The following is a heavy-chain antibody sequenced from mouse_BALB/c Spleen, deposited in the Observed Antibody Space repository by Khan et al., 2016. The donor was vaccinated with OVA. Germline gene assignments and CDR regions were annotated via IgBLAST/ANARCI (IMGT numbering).Heavy chain of an antibody. CDR2: INPSNNYT. CDR3: VREGAYYRSDGWFAY. V-gene: IGHV1-4*01. J-gene: IGHJ3*01. CDR1: GYTFTSYT. Sequence: QVRLQQSGAELARPGASVKMSCKASGYTFTSYTMHWVRQRPGQTLEWIGYINPSNNYTNYNQNFKDKATLIVDKSSSTACMQLSSLTSEDSAVYYCVREGAYYRSDGWFAYWGQGTLVTVSA. D-gene: IGHD2-14*01.